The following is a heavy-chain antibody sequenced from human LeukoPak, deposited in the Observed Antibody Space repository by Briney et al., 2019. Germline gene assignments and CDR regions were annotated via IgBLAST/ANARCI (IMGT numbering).Heavy chain of an antibody. CDR3: AKADYGDYDAFDI. V-gene: IGHV3-23*01. J-gene: IGHJ3*02. Sequence: GGSLRLSCAASGFTFSNYVMNWVRQAPGKGLEWVSAISGSGGSTYYADSVKGRFTISRDNSRKTLYMEMSSLRAEDTAMYYCAKADYGDYDAFDIWGQGTMVTVSS. CDR1: GFTFSNYV. D-gene: IGHD4-17*01. CDR2: ISGSGGST.